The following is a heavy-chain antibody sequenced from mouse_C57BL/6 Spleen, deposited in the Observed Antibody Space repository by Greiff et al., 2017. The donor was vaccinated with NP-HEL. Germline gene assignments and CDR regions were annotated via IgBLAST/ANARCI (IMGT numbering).Heavy chain of an antibody. Sequence: EVKLMESGGDLVKPGGSLKLSCAASGFTFSSYGMSWVRQTPDKRLEWVATISSGGSYTYYPDSVKGRFTISRDNAKNTLYLQMSSLKSEDTAMYYCARRGSQAWFAYWGQGTLVTVSA. D-gene: IGHD1-1*02. CDR2: ISSGGSYT. J-gene: IGHJ3*01. CDR1: GFTFSSYG. CDR3: ARRGSQAWFAY. V-gene: IGHV5-6*02.